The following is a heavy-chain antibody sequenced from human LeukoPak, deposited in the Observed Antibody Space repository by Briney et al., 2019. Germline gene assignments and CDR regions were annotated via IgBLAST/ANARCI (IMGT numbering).Heavy chain of an antibody. CDR2: ISSNGGST. D-gene: IGHD2-2*02. J-gene: IGHJ6*03. Sequence: GGSLRLSCAASGFTFSSYAMHWVRQAPGKGLEYVSAISSNGGSTYYANSVKGRFTISRDNSKNTLYLQMGSLRAEDMAVYYCARAGVVVPAAILGYYYYYMDVWGKGTTVTVSS. CDR3: ARAGVVVPAAILGYYYYYMDV. V-gene: IGHV3-64*01. CDR1: GFTFSSYA.